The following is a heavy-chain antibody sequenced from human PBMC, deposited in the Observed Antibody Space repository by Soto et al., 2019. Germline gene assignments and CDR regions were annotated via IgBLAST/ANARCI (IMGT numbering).Heavy chain of an antibody. D-gene: IGHD6-19*01. Sequence: PSETLSLTCSVSGDSVGSASYYWGWIRQPPGKGLEYIGYIYYTGSANYNPSLNSRVTISVDTSRNQFSLRVSSVTAADTAVYYCARSNSGFDYWGEGSLVTVSS. CDR2: IYYTGSA. V-gene: IGHV4-61*01. J-gene: IGHJ4*02. CDR1: GDSVGSASYY. CDR3: ARSNSGFDY.